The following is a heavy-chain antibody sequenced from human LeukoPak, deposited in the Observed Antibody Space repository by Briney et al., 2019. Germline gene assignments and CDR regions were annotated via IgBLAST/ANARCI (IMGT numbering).Heavy chain of an antibody. V-gene: IGHV3-23*01. CDR1: GFTFSSYA. Sequence: PGGSLRLSCAASGFTFSSYAMSWVRQAPGKGLEWVSAISGSGGSTYYADSVKGRFTISRDNSNNTLYLQMNSLRAEDTAVYYCAKDPGGIAVAGTAIDYWGQGTLVTVPS. J-gene: IGHJ4*02. CDR3: AKDPGGIAVAGTAIDY. CDR2: ISGSGGST. D-gene: IGHD6-19*01.